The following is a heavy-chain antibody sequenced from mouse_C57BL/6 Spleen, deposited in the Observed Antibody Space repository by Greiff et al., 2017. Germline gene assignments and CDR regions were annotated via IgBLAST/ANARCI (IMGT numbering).Heavy chain of an antibody. D-gene: IGHD2-3*01. V-gene: IGHV14-2*01. CDR3: ASRGYDGRGYFDV. CDR2: IDPEDGET. J-gene: IGHJ1*03. CDR1: GFNIKDYY. Sequence: DVKLQESGAELVKPGASVKLSCTASGFNIKDYYMHWVKQRTEQGLEWIGRIDPEDGETKYAPNFQGKATITADTSSNTAYLQLSSLTSEDTAVYYCASRGYDGRGYFDVWGTGTTVTVSS.